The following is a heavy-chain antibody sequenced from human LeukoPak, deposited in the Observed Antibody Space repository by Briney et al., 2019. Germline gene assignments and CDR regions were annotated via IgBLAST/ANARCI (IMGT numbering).Heavy chain of an antibody. D-gene: IGHD6-13*01. CDR2: FDPEDGET. V-gene: IGHV1-24*01. Sequence: ASVTVSCEVSGYTLTELSMHWVRQAPGKGLEWMGGFDPEDGETIYAQKFQGRVTMTEDTSTDTAYMELSSLRSEDTAVYYCATAAAGTGWYDYYYGMDVWGQGTTVTVSS. J-gene: IGHJ6*02. CDR3: ATAAAGTGWYDYYYGMDV. CDR1: GYTLTELS.